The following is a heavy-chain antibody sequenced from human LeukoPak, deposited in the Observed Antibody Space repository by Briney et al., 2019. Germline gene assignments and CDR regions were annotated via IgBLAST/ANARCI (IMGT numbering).Heavy chain of an antibody. CDR1: GGSISSYY. CDR3: ARGGYAGPGHYGMDV. J-gene: IGHJ6*02. V-gene: IGHV4-34*01. D-gene: IGHD5-12*01. Sequence: PSETLSLTCTVSGGSISSYYWSWIRQPPGKGLEWIGEINHSGSTNYNPSLKSRVTISVDTSKNQFSLKLSSVTAADTAVYYCARGGYAGPGHYGMDVWGQGTTVTVSS. CDR2: INHSGST.